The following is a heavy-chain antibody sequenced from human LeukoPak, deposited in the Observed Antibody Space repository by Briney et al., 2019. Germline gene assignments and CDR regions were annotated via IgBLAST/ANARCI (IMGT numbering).Heavy chain of an antibody. CDR3: GRDKPQWLVKGPVDY. D-gene: IGHD6-19*01. CDR1: GYTFTSYG. J-gene: IGHJ4*02. V-gene: IGHV1-18*01. CDR2: ISAYNGNT. Sequence: ASVKVSCKASGYTFTSYGISWVRQAPGQGLEWMGWISAYNGNTNYAQKLQGRVTMTTDTSTSTAYMELRSLRSDDTAVYYCGRDKPQWLVKGPVDYWGQGTLVTVSS.